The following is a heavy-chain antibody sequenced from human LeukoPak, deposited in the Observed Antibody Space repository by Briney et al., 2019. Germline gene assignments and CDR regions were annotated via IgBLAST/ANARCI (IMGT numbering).Heavy chain of an antibody. V-gene: IGHV3-23*01. D-gene: IGHD1-26*01. CDR2: ISGSGGST. CDR1: RFTFISYA. CDR3: AKGVSGSYSPFDY. Sequence: PGGSLRLSCAASRFTFISYAMNWVRQAPGKGLEWVSSISGSGGSTYYADSVKGRFTISRDNSMNTLYLQMNSLRAEDTAVYYCAKGVSGSYSPFDYWGQGTLVTVSS. J-gene: IGHJ4*02.